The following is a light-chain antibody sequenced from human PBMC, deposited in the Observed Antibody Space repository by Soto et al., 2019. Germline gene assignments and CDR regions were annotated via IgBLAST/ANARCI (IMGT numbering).Light chain of an antibody. V-gene: IGKV3-11*01. CDR2: DAS. CDR3: QQRSNWPLT. Sequence: EIVLTRSPATLSLSPGERATLSCRASQSVSSYLAWYQQKPGQAPRLLIYDASNRATGIPARFSGSGSGTAFTLTISSLEPEDFAVYYCQQRSNWPLTFGGGTKVEIK. CDR1: QSVSSY. J-gene: IGKJ4*01.